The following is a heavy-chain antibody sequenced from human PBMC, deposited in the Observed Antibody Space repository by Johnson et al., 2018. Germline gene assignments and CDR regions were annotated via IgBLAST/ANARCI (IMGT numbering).Heavy chain of an antibody. CDR1: GFTFSSYG. J-gene: IGHJ6*02. Sequence: QVQLVESGGGVVQPGRSLRLSCAASGFTFSSYGKHWVRQAPGKGLEWVAVISYDGSNKFYADSVKGRFTISRDNSKNTLYLQMNSLRAEDTAVYYCARAPKSTYYYDSSCFPGVRFDYGMDVGGQGTTVTVSS. D-gene: IGHD3-22*01. CDR3: ARAPKSTYYYDSSCFPGVRFDYGMDV. V-gene: IGHV3-30*03. CDR2: ISYDGSNK.